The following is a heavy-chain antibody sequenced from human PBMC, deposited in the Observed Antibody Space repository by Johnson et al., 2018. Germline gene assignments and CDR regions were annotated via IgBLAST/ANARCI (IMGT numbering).Heavy chain of an antibody. CDR1: GFTFTSHW. V-gene: IGHV3-7*01. CDR2: IQPDGSER. Sequence: VQLVQSGGGLVQPGGSMRLSCVASGFTFTSHWMSWVRQAPGKGLEWVANIQPDGSERHYVDSVEGRFTISRDNAKNSLYLQMNSLRGEDTAVYDCARGGWVMDVWGQGTSVTVAS. J-gene: IGHJ6*02. D-gene: IGHD3-16*01. CDR3: ARGGWVMDV.